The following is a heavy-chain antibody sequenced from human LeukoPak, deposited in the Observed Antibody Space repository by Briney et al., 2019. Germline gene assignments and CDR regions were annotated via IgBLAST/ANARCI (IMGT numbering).Heavy chain of an antibody. D-gene: IGHD2-15*01. CDR3: ARDWVV. Sequence: GGSLRLSYAGSGFTVSSNYMSWVRQAPGKGLEWVSVIYSGGSTYYADSVKGRFTIFRDNSKNTLYLQMNSLRAEDTAVYYCARDWVVWGQGTLVTVSS. V-gene: IGHV3-66*01. J-gene: IGHJ4*02. CDR2: IYSGGST. CDR1: GFTVSSNY.